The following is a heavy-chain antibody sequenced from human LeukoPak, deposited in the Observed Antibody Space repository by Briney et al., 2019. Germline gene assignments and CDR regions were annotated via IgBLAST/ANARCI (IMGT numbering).Heavy chain of an antibody. J-gene: IGHJ4*02. V-gene: IGHV4-31*03. Sequence: PSETLSLTCTVSGGSISSGGYYWSWIRQHPGKGLEWIGYIYYCGSTYYNPSLKSRVTISVDTSKNQFSLKLSSVTAADTAVYYCARDGKWNRRFDYWGQGTLVTVSS. CDR2: IYYCGST. CDR1: GGSISSGGYY. D-gene: IGHD1-1*01. CDR3: ARDGKWNRRFDY.